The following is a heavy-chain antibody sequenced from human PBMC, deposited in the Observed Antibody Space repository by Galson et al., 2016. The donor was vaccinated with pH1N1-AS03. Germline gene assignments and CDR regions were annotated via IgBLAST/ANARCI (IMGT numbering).Heavy chain of an antibody. J-gene: IGHJ6*02. D-gene: IGHD2-15*01. CDR3: GRHLRSSYSMDV. Sequence: ETLSLTCTVSGGSVNGYYWTWIRQPPGKGLEWIGHIFYIGDTLYTPSLRGRVTMSVDTSKNQLSLRLSSVTAADTAVYYCGRHLRSSYSMDVWGQGTTVTVSS. V-gene: IGHV4-59*08. CDR1: GGSVNGYY. CDR2: IFYIGDT.